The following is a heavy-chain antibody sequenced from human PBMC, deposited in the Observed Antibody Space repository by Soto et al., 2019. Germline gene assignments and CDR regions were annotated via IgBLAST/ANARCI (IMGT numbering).Heavy chain of an antibody. J-gene: IGHJ6*02. Sequence: SGPTLVNPTETLTLTCTVSGFSLSNARMGVSWIRQPPGKALEWLAHIFSNDEKSYSTSLKSRLTISKDTSKSQVVLTMTNMDPVDTATYYCARIPVTYYDILTGYYYYYGMDVWGQGTTVTVSS. CDR1: GFSLSNARMG. D-gene: IGHD3-9*01. CDR2: IFSNDEK. CDR3: ARIPVTYYDILTGYYYYYGMDV. V-gene: IGHV2-26*01.